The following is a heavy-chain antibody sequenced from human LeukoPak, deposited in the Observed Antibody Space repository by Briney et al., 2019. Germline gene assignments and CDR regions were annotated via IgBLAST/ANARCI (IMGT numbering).Heavy chain of an antibody. Sequence: GASVKVSCRASGYNFNRYAINWVRQAPGQGLEWMGRISANNGNTNYAQSLRGRVTMTTDTSTSTAYMELRSLTTDDTAVYYCARSNDFWSGHLKGYWFDPWGQGTLVTVSS. CDR3: ARSNDFWSGHLKGYWFDP. J-gene: IGHJ5*02. D-gene: IGHD3-3*01. CDR2: ISANNGNT. V-gene: IGHV1-18*01. CDR1: GYNFNRYA.